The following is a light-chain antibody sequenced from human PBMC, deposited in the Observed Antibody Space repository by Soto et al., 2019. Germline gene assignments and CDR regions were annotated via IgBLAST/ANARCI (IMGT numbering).Light chain of an antibody. CDR3: QQSYSTPIT. Sequence: DILMTQSPLSLPVTPGEPASISCRSSQSLLHSNGYNYLDWYLQKPGQSPQLLIYAASSLQSGVPSRFSGSGSGTDFTLTISSLQPEDFATYYCQQSYSTPITFGQGTRLEIK. CDR1: QSLLHSNGYNY. V-gene: IGKV2-28*01. J-gene: IGKJ5*01. CDR2: AAS.